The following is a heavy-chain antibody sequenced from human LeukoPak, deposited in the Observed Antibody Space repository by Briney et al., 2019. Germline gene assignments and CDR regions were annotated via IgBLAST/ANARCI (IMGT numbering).Heavy chain of an antibody. CDR2: ISSRGSAI. Sequence: GGSLRLSCAASGFTFSSYEMNWVRQAPGKGLEWVSFISSRGSAIHYADSVRGRFTISRENAENSLYQQMSRLRAEDTAVYYCAREKLSFFDSSGYFDYWGQGTLVTVSS. J-gene: IGHJ4*02. D-gene: IGHD3-22*01. CDR1: GFTFSSYE. CDR3: AREKLSFFDSSGYFDY. V-gene: IGHV3-48*03.